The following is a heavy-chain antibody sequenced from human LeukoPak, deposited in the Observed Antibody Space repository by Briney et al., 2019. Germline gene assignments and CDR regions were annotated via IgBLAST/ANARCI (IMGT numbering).Heavy chain of an antibody. CDR2: ISYDGSSK. CDR1: GFTFSSYG. D-gene: IGHD3-3*01. CDR3: AKTLEWLSLNDAFDI. Sequence: GRSLRLSCAASGFTFSSYGMHWVRQAPGKGLEWVAVISYDGSSKYYADSVKGRFTISRDNSKNTLYLQMNSLRAEDTAVYYCAKTLEWLSLNDAFDIWGQGTMVTVSS. J-gene: IGHJ3*02. V-gene: IGHV3-30*18.